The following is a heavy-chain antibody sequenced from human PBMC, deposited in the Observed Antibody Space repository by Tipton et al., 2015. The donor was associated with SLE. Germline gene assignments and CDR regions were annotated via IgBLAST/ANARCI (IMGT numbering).Heavy chain of an antibody. J-gene: IGHJ3*02. Sequence: TLSLTCTVSGGSISSYYWSWIRQPPGKGLEWIGYIYYSGSTNYNPSLKSRVTISVDTSKNQFSLKLSSVTAADTAVYYCARDQELPDAFDIWGQGTMVTVSS. D-gene: IGHD1-26*01. CDR3: ARDQELPDAFDI. CDR2: IYYSGST. V-gene: IGHV4-59*01. CDR1: GGSISSYY.